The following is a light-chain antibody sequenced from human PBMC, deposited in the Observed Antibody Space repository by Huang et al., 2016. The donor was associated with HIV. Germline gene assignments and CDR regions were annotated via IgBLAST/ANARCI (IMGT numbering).Light chain of an antibody. Sequence: DIVMTQSPDSLAVSLGERATINCKSSQSVLYSSKNKNYLAWYQQKPGQPPKLLIYGAYTRESGVPDRFSGSGSGTDFTLTISSLQAEDVAVYYCQQYYSTPLTFGGGTKVEIK. V-gene: IGKV4-1*01. CDR3: QQYYSTPLT. CDR1: QSVLYSSKNKNY. CDR2: GAY. J-gene: IGKJ4*01.